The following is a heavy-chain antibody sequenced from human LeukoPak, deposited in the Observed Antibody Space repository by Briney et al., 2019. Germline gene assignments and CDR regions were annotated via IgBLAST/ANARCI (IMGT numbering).Heavy chain of an antibody. Sequence: SETLSLTCTVSGGSISSGGYYWSWIRQHPGKGLEWFGYIYYSGSTYYNPSLKSRVTISVDTSKNQFSLKLSSVTAADTAVYYCARGDGTYYYDSSGYGYAFDIWGQGTMVTVSS. D-gene: IGHD3-22*01. CDR3: ARGDGTYYYDSSGYGYAFDI. V-gene: IGHV4-31*03. CDR2: IYYSGST. J-gene: IGHJ3*02. CDR1: GGSISSGGYY.